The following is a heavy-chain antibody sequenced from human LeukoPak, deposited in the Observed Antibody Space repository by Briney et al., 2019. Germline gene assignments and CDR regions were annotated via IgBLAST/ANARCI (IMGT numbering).Heavy chain of an antibody. V-gene: IGHV3-30-3*01. J-gene: IGHJ4*02. D-gene: IGHD3-22*01. Sequence: GGSLRLSCAASGFTFSSDAMHWVRQAPGKGLEWVAVISYDGSNKYYADSVKGRFTISRDNSKNTLYLQMNSLRAEDTAVYYCARDPDNYYDSSGQFDYWGQGTMVTVSS. CDR1: GFTFSSDA. CDR3: ARDPDNYYDSSGQFDY. CDR2: ISYDGSNK.